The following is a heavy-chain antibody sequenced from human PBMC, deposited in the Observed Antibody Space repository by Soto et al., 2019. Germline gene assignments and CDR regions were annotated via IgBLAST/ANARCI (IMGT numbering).Heavy chain of an antibody. CDR1: GGSFSGYY. CDR2: INHSGST. V-gene: IGHV4-34*01. J-gene: IGHJ4*02. CDR3: ARSQFAYIAAAGY. D-gene: IGHD6-13*01. Sequence: QVQLQQWGAGLLKPSETLSLTCAVYGGSFSGYYWSWIRQPPGKGLEWIGEINHSGSTNYNPSLKSRVTRAVDTSMSQFSLKLSSVTAADTAVYYCARSQFAYIAAAGYWGQGTLVTVSS.